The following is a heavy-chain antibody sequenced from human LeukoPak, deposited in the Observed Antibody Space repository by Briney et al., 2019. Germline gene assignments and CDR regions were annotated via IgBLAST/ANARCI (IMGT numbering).Heavy chain of an antibody. Sequence: ASVKVSCKASGYTFTGYYMHWVRQAPGQGLEWMGWINPNSGGTNYAQKFQGRVTMTRDTSTSTAYMELSRLRSDDTAVYYCARASGIAITMIVVVTSGIDYWGQGTLVTVSS. CDR1: GYTFTGYY. J-gene: IGHJ4*02. D-gene: IGHD3-22*01. CDR2: INPNSGGT. V-gene: IGHV1-2*02. CDR3: ARASGIAITMIVVVTSGIDY.